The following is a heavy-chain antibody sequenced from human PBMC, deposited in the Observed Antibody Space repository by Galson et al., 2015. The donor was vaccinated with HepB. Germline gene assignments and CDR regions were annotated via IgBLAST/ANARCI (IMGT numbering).Heavy chain of an antibody. D-gene: IGHD1-26*01. Sequence: SLRLSCAASGFTFNNYAMHWVRQAPGKGLEWVAVAWYDGYTKHYADSVKGRFTISRDSSTTTLYLQMYSLSPEDTALYYCAKDAFTRPGRWDPSYYFGMDVWGQGTLVTVSS. J-gene: IGHJ6*01. CDR3: AKDAFTRPGRWDPSYYFGMDV. CDR2: AWYDGYTK. CDR1: GFTFNNYA. V-gene: IGHV3-33*06.